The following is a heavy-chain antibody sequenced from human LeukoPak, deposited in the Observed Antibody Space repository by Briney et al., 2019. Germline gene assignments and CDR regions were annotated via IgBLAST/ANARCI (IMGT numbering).Heavy chain of an antibody. D-gene: IGHD5-18*01. CDR2: IYHDGSL. CDR3: ARLPSGGASFGWFAY. Sequence: SETLSLTCTVSGFSIRSNAWSWFRQSPGRGLEWGGYIYHDGSLKYPPSLESRVTISADPSRNQFSLKLTSVTAADTAVYFCARLPSGGASFGWFAYWGQGALVTVSS. V-gene: IGHV4-59*08. CDR1: GFSIRSNA. J-gene: IGHJ4*02.